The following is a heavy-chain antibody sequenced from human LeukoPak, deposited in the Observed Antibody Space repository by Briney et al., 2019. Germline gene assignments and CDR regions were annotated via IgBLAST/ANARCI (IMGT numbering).Heavy chain of an antibody. CDR3: ARSLFRYSGSYSY. J-gene: IGHJ4*02. CDR2: IYPGDSDT. CDR1: GYSFTSYW. V-gene: IGHV5-51*01. Sequence: GESLKISXKGSGYSFTSYWIGWVRQMPGEGLEWMGIIYPGDSDTRYSPSFQGQVTISADKSISTAYLQWSSLKASDTAMYYCARSLFRYSGSYSYWGQGTLVTVSS. D-gene: IGHD1-26*01.